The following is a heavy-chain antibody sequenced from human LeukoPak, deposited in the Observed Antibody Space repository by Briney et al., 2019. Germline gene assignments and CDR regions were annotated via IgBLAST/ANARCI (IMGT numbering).Heavy chain of an antibody. V-gene: IGHV4-30-4*01. CDR3: ARDPTTVTTSSFDI. D-gene: IGHD4-17*01. Sequence: SETLSLTCTVSGGSISSGDYYWSWIRQSPGKGLEWIGYIYYSGTTYYNPSLKSRVTISLDTSKNQFSLKLSSVTAADTAVHYCARDPTTVTTSSFDIWGQGTMVTVSS. J-gene: IGHJ3*02. CDR2: IYYSGTT. CDR1: GGSISSGDYY.